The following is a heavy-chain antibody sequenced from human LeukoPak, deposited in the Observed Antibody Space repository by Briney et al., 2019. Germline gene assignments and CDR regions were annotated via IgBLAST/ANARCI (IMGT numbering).Heavy chain of an antibody. CDR3: ARVDIVVGPSANFDC. V-gene: IGHV3-11*01. Sequence: GGSLRLSCAASGFTFSDYYMSWIRQAPGKGLEWVSYISSSGSTIYYADSVKGRFTISRDNAKNSLYLQMNSLRAEDTAVYYCARVDIVVGPSANFDCWGQGILVTVSS. D-gene: IGHD2-2*01. CDR2: ISSSGSTI. J-gene: IGHJ4*02. CDR1: GFTFSDYY.